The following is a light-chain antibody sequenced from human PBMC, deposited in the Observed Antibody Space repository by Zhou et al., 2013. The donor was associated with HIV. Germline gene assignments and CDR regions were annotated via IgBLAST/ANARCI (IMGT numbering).Light chain of an antibody. CDR1: ETVGRS. CDR3: QQYKSFLLS. CDR2: ETS. V-gene: IGKV1-5*03. Sequence: IQMTQSPSIVSASLGVRVTITCRANETVGRSLAWYQQKRGKAPTLVIYETSILDKGVPSRFVGSGSGTEFILIITSLQPDDLGTYFCQQYKSFLLSFGGGTKVEIK. J-gene: IGKJ4*01.